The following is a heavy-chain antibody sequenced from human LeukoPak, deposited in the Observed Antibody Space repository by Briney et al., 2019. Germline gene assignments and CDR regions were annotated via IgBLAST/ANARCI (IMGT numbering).Heavy chain of an antibody. V-gene: IGHV3-23*01. J-gene: IGHJ4*02. D-gene: IGHD6-19*01. CDR3: AKDAQRWLVSDY. CDR2: ISGSGGST. CDR1: GLTVSSSY. Sequence: PGGSLRLSCAASGLTVSSSYMSWVRQAPGKGLEWVSAISGSGGSTYYADSVKGRFTISRDNSKNTLYLQMNSLRAEDTAVYYCAKDAQRWLVSDYWGQGTLVTVSS.